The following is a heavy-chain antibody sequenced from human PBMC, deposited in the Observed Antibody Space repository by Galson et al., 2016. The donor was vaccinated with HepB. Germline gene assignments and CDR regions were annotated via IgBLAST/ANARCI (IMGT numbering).Heavy chain of an antibody. J-gene: IGHJ3*02. Sequence: SLRLSCAAYGFSISIYSMNWVRQAPGKGLEWVSAIRGSGTGTSYTDSVKGRFTISRDNSKNSLYLQRNSRRAEDAAVYYCAKISRVGYNRGWGGAFDIWGRGTMVTVSS. CDR3: AKISRVGYNRGWGGAFDI. D-gene: IGHD6-19*01. V-gene: IGHV3-23*01. CDR1: GFSISIYS. CDR2: IRGSGTGT.